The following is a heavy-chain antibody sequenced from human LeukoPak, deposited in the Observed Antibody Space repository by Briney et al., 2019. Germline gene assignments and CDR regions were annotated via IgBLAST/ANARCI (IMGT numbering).Heavy chain of an antibody. V-gene: IGHV4-59*12. J-gene: IGHJ4*02. CDR1: GGSISSYY. D-gene: IGHD3-16*02. Sequence: SETLSLTCTVSGGSISSYYWSWIRQPPGKGLEWIGYIYHSGSTYYNPSLKSRVTISVDRSKNQFSLKLSSVTAADTAVYYCARGRQDDYVWGSYRFFFDYWGQGTLVTVSS. CDR2: IYHSGST. CDR3: ARGRQDDYVWGSYRFFFDY.